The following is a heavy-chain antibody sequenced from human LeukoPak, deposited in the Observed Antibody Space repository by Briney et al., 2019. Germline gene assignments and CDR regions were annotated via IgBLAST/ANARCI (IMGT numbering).Heavy chain of an antibody. V-gene: IGHV3-11*01. CDR3: AKGSSWYPPFDY. J-gene: IGHJ4*02. CDR1: GFTFSDYY. Sequence: PGGSLRLSCAASGFTFSDYYMSWISQAPGRGLEWVSYISSSGSTIYYADSVKGRFTISRDNAKNSLYLQMNSLRAEDTAVYYCAKGSSWYPPFDYWGQGTLVTVS. CDR2: ISSSGSTI. D-gene: IGHD6-13*01.